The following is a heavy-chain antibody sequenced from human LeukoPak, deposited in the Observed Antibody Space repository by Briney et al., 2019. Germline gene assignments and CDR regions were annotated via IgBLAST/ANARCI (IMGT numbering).Heavy chain of an antibody. CDR3: ARGPITMIVVVTIFDY. V-gene: IGHV1-46*01. D-gene: IGHD3-22*01. CDR1: GYTFTSHY. Sequence: ALVKVSCKASGYTFTSHYMHWVRQAPGQGLEWMGIINPSGGSTSYAQKFQGRVTMTRDTSTSTVYMELSSLRSEDTAVYYRARGPITMIVVVTIFDYWGQGTLVTVSS. CDR2: INPSGGST. J-gene: IGHJ4*02.